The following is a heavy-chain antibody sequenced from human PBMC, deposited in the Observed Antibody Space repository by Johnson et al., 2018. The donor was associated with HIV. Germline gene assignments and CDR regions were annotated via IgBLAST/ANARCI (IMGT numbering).Heavy chain of an antibody. CDR1: RFTFSSYG. J-gene: IGHJ3*02. CDR3: AKEDPWGRAFDI. Sequence: QVQLVESGGGLVQPGGSLRLSCAASRFTFSSYGMHWVRQAPGKGLEWVAVITNDGSNTYYADSVKGRFTIYRDNFKNTMSLQMNGLRPEDTAVYYSAKEDPWGRAFDIWGQGTVVTVSS. V-gene: IGHV3-30*19. CDR2: ITNDGSNT. D-gene: IGHD3-16*01.